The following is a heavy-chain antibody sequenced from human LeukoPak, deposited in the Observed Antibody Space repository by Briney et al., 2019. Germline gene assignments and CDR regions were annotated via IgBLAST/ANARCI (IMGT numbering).Heavy chain of an antibody. CDR3: VRVDTSGYYYELSFDY. J-gene: IGHJ4*02. CDR1: GSTFSSYW. CDR2: TKKDGSEK. V-gene: IGHV3-7*01. Sequence: GGSLRLSCAASGSTFSSYWMSWVRQAPGKGLEWVANTKKDGSEKEYVDSVKGRFTISRDNAKNSLYLQMNSLRVEDTAVYYCVRVDTSGYYYELSFDYWGQGTLVTVSS. D-gene: IGHD3-22*01.